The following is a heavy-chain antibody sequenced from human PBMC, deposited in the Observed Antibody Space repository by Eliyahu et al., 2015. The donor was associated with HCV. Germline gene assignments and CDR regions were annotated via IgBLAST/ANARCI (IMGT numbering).Heavy chain of an antibody. CDR2: ISSDSTYI. V-gene: IGHV3-21*01. D-gene: IGHD2-21*02. CDR1: GFXFRTXS. CDR3: ARDYCGGDCMDFDS. J-gene: IGHJ4*02. Sequence: EVQLVESGGGLVKPGGSLRLSCAASGFXFRTXSMNWVRRAPGKGLEXVSXISSDSTYIYYADSVKGRFTISRDNAENSLYLQMNSLRAEDTAVYYCARDYCGGDCMDFDSWGQGTLVTVSS.